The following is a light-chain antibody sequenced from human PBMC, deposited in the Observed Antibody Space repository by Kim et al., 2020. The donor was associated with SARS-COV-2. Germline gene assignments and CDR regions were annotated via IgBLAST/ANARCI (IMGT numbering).Light chain of an antibody. CDR3: NSRDSSGNRWV. V-gene: IGLV3-19*01. CDR2: GKN. CDR1: SLRSYY. J-gene: IGLJ3*02. Sequence: SSELTQDPAVSVALGQTVRITCQGDSLRSYYASWYQQKPGQAPVLVIYGKNNRPSGIPDRFSVSSSGNTASLTITGAQAEDEADYYCNSRDSSGNRWVFGGGTKLTVL.